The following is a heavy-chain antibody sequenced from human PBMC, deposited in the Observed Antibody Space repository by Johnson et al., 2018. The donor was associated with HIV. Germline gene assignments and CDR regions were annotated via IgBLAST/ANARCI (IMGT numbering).Heavy chain of an antibody. CDR1: GFTFENYG. V-gene: IGHV3-20*04. CDR3: ATLTVRSRAFDL. CDR2: INWNGDTT. Sequence: MLLVESGGSLIRPGGSLRLSCVGTGFTFENYGMSWVRQAPGKGLQWVSGINWNGDTTTYADSVKGRFTVSRDNAKSSLYLQLSNLRAEDTALYYCATLTVRSRAFDLWGQGTLVTVSS. D-gene: IGHD4-17*01. J-gene: IGHJ3*01.